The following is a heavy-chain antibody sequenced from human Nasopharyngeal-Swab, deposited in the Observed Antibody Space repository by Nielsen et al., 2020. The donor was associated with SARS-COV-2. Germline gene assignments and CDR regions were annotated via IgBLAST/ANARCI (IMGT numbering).Heavy chain of an antibody. CDR1: GFTFSSYA. Sequence: GESLKISCAASGFTFSSYAMSWVRQAPGKGLEWVPAISGSGGSTYYADSVKGRFTISRDNAKNSLYLQMNSLRAEDTAVYYCARTDSSWYYFDYWGQGTLVTVSS. V-gene: IGHV3-23*01. D-gene: IGHD6-13*01. CDR2: ISGSGGST. J-gene: IGHJ4*02. CDR3: ARTDSSWYYFDY.